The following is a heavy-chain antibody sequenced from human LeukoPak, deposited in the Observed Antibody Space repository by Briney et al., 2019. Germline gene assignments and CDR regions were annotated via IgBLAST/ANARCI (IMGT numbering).Heavy chain of an antibody. D-gene: IGHD6-19*01. Sequence: GASVKVSCKASGYTFATYAMNWVRQAPGQGLEWMGWINTNTGNPTYAQGFTGRFVFSLDTSVSTACLQISSLRAEDTAVYYCARYNSGYYRWFDPWGQGTLVTVSS. CDR2: INTNTGNP. J-gene: IGHJ5*02. V-gene: IGHV7-4-1*02. CDR3: ARYNSGYYRWFDP. CDR1: GYTFATYA.